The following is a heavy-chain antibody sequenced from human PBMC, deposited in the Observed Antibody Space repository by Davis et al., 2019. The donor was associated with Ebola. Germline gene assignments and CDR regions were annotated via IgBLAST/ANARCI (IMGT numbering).Heavy chain of an antibody. CDR1: GYTFTSYY. D-gene: IGHD3-10*01. J-gene: IGHJ6*02. CDR2: INPSGGST. Sequence: ASVKVSCKASGYTFTSYYRHWVRQAPGQGLEWMGIINPSGGSTSYAQKFQGRVTMTRDTSTSTVYMELSSLRSEDTAVYYCASGGGTMVQGVIINYGMDVWGQGTTVTVSS. CDR3: ASGGGTMVQGVIINYGMDV. V-gene: IGHV1-46*01.